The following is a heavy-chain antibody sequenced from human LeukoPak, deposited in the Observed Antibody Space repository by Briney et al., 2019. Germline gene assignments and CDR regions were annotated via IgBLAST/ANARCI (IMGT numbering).Heavy chain of an antibody. D-gene: IGHD4-11*01. Sequence: ASVKVSCKASGYTFTSYDINWVRQATGQGLEWMGWMNPNSGNTGYAQKSQGRVTMTRNTSISTAYMELSSLRSEDTAVYYCARSLMTTNEYYYYYGMDVWGQGTTVTVSS. V-gene: IGHV1-8*01. CDR2: MNPNSGNT. CDR1: GYTFTSYD. J-gene: IGHJ6*02. CDR3: ARSLMTTNEYYYYYGMDV.